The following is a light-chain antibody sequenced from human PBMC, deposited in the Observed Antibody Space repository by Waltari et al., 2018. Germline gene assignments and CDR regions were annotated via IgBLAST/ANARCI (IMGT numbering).Light chain of an antibody. J-gene: IGKJ5*01. CDR3: HQRHSWPIT. CDR2: DAS. Sequence: EIVLPQPPATLSLSPGERATLSCRASQSVGSYFAWYKQKPGQAPSLLIYDASHRATGIPARFSGSGSGTDFTLTISSLEFEDSAVYFCHQRHSWPITFGQGTRLEIK. V-gene: IGKV3-11*01. CDR1: QSVGSY.